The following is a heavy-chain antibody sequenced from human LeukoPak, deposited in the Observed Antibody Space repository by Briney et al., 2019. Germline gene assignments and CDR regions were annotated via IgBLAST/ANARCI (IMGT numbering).Heavy chain of an antibody. CDR2: IKQDGSEK. J-gene: IGHJ4*02. D-gene: IGHD3-16*02. Sequence: GGSLRLSCAASGFTLSSYWMSWVRQAPGKGPEWVSNIKQDGSEKYYVDSVKGRFTISRDNAKNSLYLQMNSLRAEDTAVYYCARELYYGGSDYWGQGTLVTASP. CDR1: GFTLSSYW. V-gene: IGHV3-7*01. CDR3: ARELYYGGSDY.